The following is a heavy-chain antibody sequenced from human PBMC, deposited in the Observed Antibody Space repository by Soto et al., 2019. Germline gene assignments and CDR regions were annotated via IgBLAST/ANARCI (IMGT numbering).Heavy chain of an antibody. CDR3: ARHLPRIAVASVFDY. CDR2: IYYSGST. V-gene: IGHV4-39*01. CDR1: PVCSRRYD. J-gene: IGHJ4*02. Sequence: PVCSRRYDWSKNRQPPGKWLEWIGRIYYSGSTYYNPSLKIRGTISVGTSKNQFSLKLSSVTAADTAGYSCARHLPRIAVASVFDYWGQETLVTLAS. D-gene: IGHD6-19*01.